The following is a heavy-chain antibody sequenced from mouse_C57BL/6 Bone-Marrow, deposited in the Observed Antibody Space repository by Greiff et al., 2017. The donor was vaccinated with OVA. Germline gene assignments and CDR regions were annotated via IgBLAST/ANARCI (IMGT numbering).Heavy chain of an antibody. CDR3: ARTRDYSNYVGFAY. J-gene: IGHJ3*01. CDR2: INPNNGGT. V-gene: IGHV1-22*01. Sequence: EVQLQQSGPELVKPGASVKMSCKASGYTFTDYNMHWVKQSHGKSLEWIGYINPNNGGTSYNQKFKGKATLTVNKSSSTAYMELRSLTSEDSAVYYCARTRDYSNYVGFAYWGQGTLVTVSA. D-gene: IGHD2-5*01. CDR1: GYTFTDYN.